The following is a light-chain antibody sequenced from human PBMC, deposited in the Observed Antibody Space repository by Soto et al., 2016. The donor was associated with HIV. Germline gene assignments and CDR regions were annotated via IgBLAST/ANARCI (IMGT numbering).Light chain of an antibody. V-gene: IGKV1-9*01. CDR1: QGIANY. J-gene: IGKJ3*01. Sequence: DIQLTQSPSLLSAFVGDRIIITCRASQGIANYLAWYQQRPGMAPNLLIYAASSLQTGVPSRFSGSGSGTHFTLTINGLQPEDFATYYCQQYNSYSFGPGTKVDI. CDR3: QQYNSYS. CDR2: AAS.